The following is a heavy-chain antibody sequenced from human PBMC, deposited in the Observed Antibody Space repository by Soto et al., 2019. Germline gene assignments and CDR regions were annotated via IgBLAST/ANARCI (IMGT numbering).Heavy chain of an antibody. V-gene: IGHV3-72*01. D-gene: IGHD3-10*01. Sequence: EVQLVESGGGLVQPGGSLRLSCTTSGFTFSDHYMDWVRQAPGKGLEWVGRTRNKPNSYTTDYAASAQGRFTISRDDLKTSVYLQMTSLKTEDTAVYYCARSGLLGFHFDYWGQGARVTVSS. J-gene: IGHJ4*02. CDR1: GFTFSDHY. CDR3: ARSGLLGFHFDY. CDR2: TRNKPNSYTT.